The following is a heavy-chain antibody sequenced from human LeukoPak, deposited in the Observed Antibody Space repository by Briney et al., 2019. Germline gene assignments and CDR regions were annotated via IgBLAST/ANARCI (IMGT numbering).Heavy chain of an antibody. CDR3: ARDSSIAARPNWFDP. CDR2: SYHGGST. V-gene: IGHV4-30-2*01. Sequence: SETLSLTCDVSGDSMSSSRFAWSWLRQAPGKGLEWIGYSYHGGSTYYNPSLKSRVTISVDTSKNQFSLKLSSVTAADTAVYYCARDSSIAARPNWFDPWGQGTLVTVSS. D-gene: IGHD6-6*01. J-gene: IGHJ5*02. CDR1: GDSMSSSRFA.